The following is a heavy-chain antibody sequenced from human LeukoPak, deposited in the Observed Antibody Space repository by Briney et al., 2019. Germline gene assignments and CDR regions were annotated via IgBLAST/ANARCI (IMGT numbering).Heavy chain of an antibody. J-gene: IGHJ5*02. CDR1: GYTFTGYY. V-gene: IGHV1-2*02. D-gene: IGHD4-11*01. Sequence: GASVKVSCKASGYTFTGYYMHWVRQAPGQGLEWMGWINPNSGGTNYAQKFQGRVTMTRDTSISTAYMELSRLRSDDTAVYYCARGGYSNYEERNWFDPWGQGTLVTVSS. CDR3: ARGGYSNYEERNWFDP. CDR2: INPNSGGT.